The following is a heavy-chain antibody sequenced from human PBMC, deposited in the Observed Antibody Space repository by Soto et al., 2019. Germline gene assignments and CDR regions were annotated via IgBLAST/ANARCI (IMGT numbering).Heavy chain of an antibody. Sequence: GGSLRLSCETSGFTFSRYSMNWIRQSPWKGLEWVSSISSTSVHTFYANSVKGRFTVSRDNAKDSLYLQMNSLRVEDTAVYYCARIWPNKDCRSLSCQYCFDHCGQGALVTLSS. CDR1: GFTFSRYS. J-gene: IGHJ5*02. CDR3: ARIWPNKDCRSLSCQYCFDH. V-gene: IGHV3-21*01. CDR2: ISSTSVHT. D-gene: IGHD2-2*01.